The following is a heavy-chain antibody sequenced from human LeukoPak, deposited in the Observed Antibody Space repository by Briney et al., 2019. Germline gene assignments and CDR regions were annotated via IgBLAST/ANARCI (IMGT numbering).Heavy chain of an antibody. CDR2: IKQDGSDK. CDR1: RFTFSSYW. D-gene: IGHD4/OR15-4a*01. J-gene: IGHJ4*02. CDR3: LTSTRSHRFDY. Sequence: GGSLTLSCSASRFTFSSYWMFWVRQAPGKGREWVAIIKQDGSDKYYVYSVEGRFIISRDNAKNSLYLQMNSLRAEDTAVYYCLTSTRSHRFDYWGEGTLVTVSS. V-gene: IGHV3-7*01.